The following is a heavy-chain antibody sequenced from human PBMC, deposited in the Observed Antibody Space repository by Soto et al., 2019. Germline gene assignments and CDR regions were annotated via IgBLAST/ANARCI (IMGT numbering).Heavy chain of an antibody. V-gene: IGHV4-4*02. D-gene: IGHD2-2*01. CDR3: ARVPDR. CDR2: IYHSGST. Sequence: PSEIMCLSYAVAGGYISNSDWWSWVRQPPGKGLEWIGEIYHSGSTYYNPSLKSRVTISVDTSKNQFSLKLSSVTAADTAVYYCARVPDRWGQGTLVTVSS. CDR1: GGYISNSDW. J-gene: IGHJ5*02.